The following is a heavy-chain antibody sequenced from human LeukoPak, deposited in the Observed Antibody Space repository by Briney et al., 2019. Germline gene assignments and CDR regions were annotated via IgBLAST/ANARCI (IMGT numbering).Heavy chain of an antibody. CDR3: ARDRGYYDTSGYYGDAFDI. D-gene: IGHD3-22*01. Sequence: SETLSLLCTVSGFSISSGYYRGWLRHPPGTGLERIDDIYHSWRAHYNPSLKSRVTLSVDTSKNQFSLNLTCVTAADTAVYYCARDRGYYDTSGYYGDAFDIWGQGTKVTVSS. J-gene: IGHJ3*02. CDR1: GFSISSGYY. V-gene: IGHV4-38-2*02. CDR2: IYHSWRA.